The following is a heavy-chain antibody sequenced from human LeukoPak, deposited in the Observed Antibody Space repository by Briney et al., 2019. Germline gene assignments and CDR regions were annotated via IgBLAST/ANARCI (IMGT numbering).Heavy chain of an antibody. J-gene: IGHJ4*02. D-gene: IGHD6-19*01. CDR2: IYHSGST. CDR1: GGSISSSIW. Sequence: PSDTLPHTCSVSGGSISSSIWWSWVRQPPGKGLEWGGEIYHSGSTNYNPSLKSRVTISVDKSKYQFSLKLSSVTAADTAVYYCARGRSSGWYSSIDYWGQGTLVTVSS. V-gene: IGHV4-4*02. CDR3: ARGRSSGWYSSIDY.